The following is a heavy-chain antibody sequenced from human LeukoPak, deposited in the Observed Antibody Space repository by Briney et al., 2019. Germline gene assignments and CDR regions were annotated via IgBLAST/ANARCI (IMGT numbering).Heavy chain of an antibody. CDR1: GFSFSTYS. CDR2: VSGTSEYI. V-gene: IGHV3-21*06. J-gene: IGHJ4*02. D-gene: IGHD6-19*01. Sequence: KSGGSLRLSCAASGFSFSTYSMIWVRQAPGKGLEWVSSVSGTSEYIYCADSVRGRFTISRDNAKNTVYLQMNSLRAEDTAVYYCARWYSSGWYSDYWGQGTLVTVSS. CDR3: ARWYSSGWYSDY.